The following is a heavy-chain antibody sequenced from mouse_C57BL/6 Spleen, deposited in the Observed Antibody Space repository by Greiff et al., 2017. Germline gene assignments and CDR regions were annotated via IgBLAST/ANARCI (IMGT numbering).Heavy chain of an antibody. D-gene: IGHD2-10*01. CDR2: FYPGSGSI. J-gene: IGHJ3*01. Sequence: QVQLQQPGAELVKPGASVKLSCKASGYTFTEYTIHWVKQRSGQGLEWIGRFYPGSGSIKYNEKFKDKATLTADKSSSTVYMELSRLTSDDSAVYFCARHVYPCYCNYGWFAYWGQGTLITVSA. CDR3: ARHVYPCYCNYGWFAY. V-gene: IGHV1-62-2*01. CDR1: GYTFTEYT.